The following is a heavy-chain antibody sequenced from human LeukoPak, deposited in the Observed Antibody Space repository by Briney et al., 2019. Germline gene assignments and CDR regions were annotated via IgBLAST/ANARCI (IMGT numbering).Heavy chain of an antibody. CDR3: ARDRSGYSGYDCAFDI. CDR1: GFTFSDYY. J-gene: IGHJ3*02. V-gene: IGHV3-11*01. CDR2: ISSSGSTI. Sequence: GGSLRLSCAASGFTFSDYYMSWIRQAPGKGLEWVSYISSSGSTIYYADSVKGRFTISRDNAKNSLYLQMNSLRAEDTAVYYCARDRSGYSGYDCAFDIWGQGTMVTVSS. D-gene: IGHD5-12*01.